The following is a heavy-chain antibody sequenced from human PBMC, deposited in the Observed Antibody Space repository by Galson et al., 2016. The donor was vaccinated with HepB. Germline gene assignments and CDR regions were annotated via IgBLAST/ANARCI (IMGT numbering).Heavy chain of an antibody. J-gene: IGHJ3*02. Sequence: SVKVSCKASGGTFSYSISWVRQAPGQGLEWMGGTIPFFDTANCAQNFQGRVTITADGSTTTVYMELSSLRSEDTAVYFCAVVGPRGAFDIWGQGTMVSVSS. CDR2: TIPFFDTA. D-gene: IGHD1-26*01. CDR1: GGTFSYS. V-gene: IGHV1-69*13. CDR3: AVVGPRGAFDI.